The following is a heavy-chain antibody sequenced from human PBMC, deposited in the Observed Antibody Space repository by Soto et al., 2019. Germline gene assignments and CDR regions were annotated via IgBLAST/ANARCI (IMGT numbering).Heavy chain of an antibody. CDR1: GGSISSGGTGSY. D-gene: IGHD1-1*01. CDR2: IYYTGNT. J-gene: IGHJ4*02. CDR3: ASGHDAYKVRY. V-gene: IGHV4-31*03. Sequence: QVQLQESGPGLVKPSQTLSLTCTVSGGSISSGGTGSYWTWIRQLPGKGLEWIGYIYYTGNTYYDTSLKSRPTIPIDTSENQFSLKLTSVTAADTAVYFCASGHDAYKVRYWGQGTLVTVSS.